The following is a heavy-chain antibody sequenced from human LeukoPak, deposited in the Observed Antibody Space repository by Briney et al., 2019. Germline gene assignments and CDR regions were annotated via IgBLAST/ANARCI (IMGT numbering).Heavy chain of an antibody. V-gene: IGHV3-72*01. CDR2: TRNKANSYTT. CDR1: GFTFSDHY. D-gene: IGHD2-15*01. CDR3: ARAGSGYYYYYGMDV. Sequence: GGSLRLSCAASGFTFSDHYMDWVRQAPGKGLEWVGRTRNKANSYTTEYAASVKGRFTISRDDSKNSLYLQMNSLKTEDTAVYYCARAGSGYYYYYGMDVWGQGTTVTVSS. J-gene: IGHJ6*02.